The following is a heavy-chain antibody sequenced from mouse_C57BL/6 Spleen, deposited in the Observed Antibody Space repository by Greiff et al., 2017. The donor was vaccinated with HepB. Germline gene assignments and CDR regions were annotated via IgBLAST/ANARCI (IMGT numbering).Heavy chain of an antibody. D-gene: IGHD2-4*01. CDR1: GYTFTDYY. V-gene: IGHV1-26*01. CDR3: ARRYYDYDVFAY. Sequence: EVQLQQSGPELVKPGASVKISCKASGYTFTDYYMNWVKQSHGKSLEWIGDINPNNGGTSYNQKFKGKATLTVDKSSSTAYMELRSLTSEDSAVYYCARRYYDYDVFAYWGQGTLVTVSA. J-gene: IGHJ3*01. CDR2: INPNNGGT.